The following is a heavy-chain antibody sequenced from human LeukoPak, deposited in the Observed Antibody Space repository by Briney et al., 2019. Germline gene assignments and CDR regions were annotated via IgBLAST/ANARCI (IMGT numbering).Heavy chain of an antibody. CDR2: IIPIFGTA. Sequence: SVKVSCKASGGTFSSYAISWVRQAPGQGLEWMGGIIPIFGTANYAQKFQGRVTITRDTSADTAYMELSSLRSEDTAVYYCARLKYCTNGVCYAGFDYWGQGTLVTVSS. V-gene: IGHV1-69*05. CDR1: GGTFSSYA. J-gene: IGHJ4*02. D-gene: IGHD2-8*01. CDR3: ARLKYCTNGVCYAGFDY.